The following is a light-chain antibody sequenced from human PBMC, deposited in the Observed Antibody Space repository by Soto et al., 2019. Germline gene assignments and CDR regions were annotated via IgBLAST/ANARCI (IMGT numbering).Light chain of an antibody. CDR1: QGVSSSS. V-gene: IGKV3-20*01. Sequence: EIVLTQSPDTLSLSPGERATLSCRASQGVSSSSLAWYQQKPGQAPRLLIYDASTRSTGIPDRFTGGGSGTDFTLTISRLEPEDFAVYYCQQCGSSPLTFGGGTKVDIK. CDR2: DAS. J-gene: IGKJ4*01. CDR3: QQCGSSPLT.